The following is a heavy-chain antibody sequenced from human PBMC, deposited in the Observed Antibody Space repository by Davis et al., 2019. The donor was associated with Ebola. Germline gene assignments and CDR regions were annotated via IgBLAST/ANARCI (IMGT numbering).Heavy chain of an antibody. D-gene: IGHD3-22*01. V-gene: IGHV5-51*01. CDR3: ARQGRYYDNSGYYLNDI. J-gene: IGHJ3*02. CDR2: IYPGDSDT. Sequence: GESLKISCKGSGYSFTSYWIGWVRQMPGKGLEWMGIIYPGDSDTRYSPSFQGQVTISADKSISTAYLQWSSLKASDTAMYYCARQGRYYDNSGYYLNDIWGQGTMVTVSS. CDR1: GYSFTSYW.